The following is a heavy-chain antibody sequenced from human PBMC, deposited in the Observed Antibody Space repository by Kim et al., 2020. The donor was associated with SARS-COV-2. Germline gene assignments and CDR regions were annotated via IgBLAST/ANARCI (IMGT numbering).Heavy chain of an antibody. CDR2: ISSSSSAI. Sequence: GGSLRLSCAASGFTFRSFGMNWVRQAPGKGLEWISYISSSSSAIYQADSVKGRFTISRDNAKNSLYLQMNSLRDEDTAVYYCARGEKLGIWGQGTLVTVYS. CDR1: GFTFRSFG. D-gene: IGHD3-10*01. J-gene: IGHJ3*02. V-gene: IGHV3-48*02. CDR3: ARGEKLGI.